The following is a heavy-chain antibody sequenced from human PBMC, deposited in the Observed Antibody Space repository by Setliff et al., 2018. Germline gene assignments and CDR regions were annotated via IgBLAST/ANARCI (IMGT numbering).Heavy chain of an antibody. CDR3: ARPSSSLWYFDY. Sequence: ASVKVSCKASGGTFSSYDISWVRQAPGQGLEWMGWISPYNGNTKYAQKVQGRVTMTTDTSTSTAYMELRNLRSDDTAVYYCARPSSSLWYFDYWGQGTLVTVS. J-gene: IGHJ4*02. V-gene: IGHV1-18*01. CDR1: GGTFSSYD. CDR2: ISPYNGNT. D-gene: IGHD6-6*01.